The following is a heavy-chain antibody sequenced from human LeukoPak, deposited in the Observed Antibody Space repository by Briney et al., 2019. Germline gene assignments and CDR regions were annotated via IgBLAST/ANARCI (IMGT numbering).Heavy chain of an antibody. J-gene: IGHJ4*01. CDR3: AGGPGFLIDC. CDR1: EFTFSSYG. D-gene: IGHD3-3*01. Sequence: GGSLRLSCAASEFTFSSYGMHWVRQAPGKGLEWVAVISYDGSNKYYADSVKGRFTISRDNSKNTLYLQMNSLRAEDTAVYYCAGGPGFLIDCWGHGTLVTVSS. CDR2: ISYDGSNK. V-gene: IGHV3-30*03.